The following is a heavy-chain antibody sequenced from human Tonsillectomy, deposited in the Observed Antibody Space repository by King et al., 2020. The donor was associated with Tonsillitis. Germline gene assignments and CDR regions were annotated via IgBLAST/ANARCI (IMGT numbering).Heavy chain of an antibody. D-gene: IGHD1-1*01. Sequence: VQLQQWGAGLLKPSESLSLTCAVYGGSFSDYCWSWIRQPPGKGLEWIGEINHGGSTNYNPSLKSRVAISVDTSKNQFSLTLSSVTAADTAVYYCARAKNWNDVLDYWGQGTLVTVSS. CDR1: GGSFSDYC. CDR3: ARAKNWNDVLDY. J-gene: IGHJ4*02. V-gene: IGHV4-34*01. CDR2: INHGGST.